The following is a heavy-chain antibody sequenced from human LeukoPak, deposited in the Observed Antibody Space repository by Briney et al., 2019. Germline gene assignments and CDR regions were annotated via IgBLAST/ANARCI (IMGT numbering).Heavy chain of an antibody. D-gene: IGHD4-11*01. V-gene: IGHV3-48*04. J-gene: IGHJ6*03. CDR2: ISTSSSTM. Sequence: GGSLRLSCAASGFTFSYYSMNWVRQAPGKGLEWVSYISTSSSTMSYADSVKGRFTISRDNAKNSLYLQMSSLRAEDTAVYYCTRVEETATTAAIIRKYSYYYYYMDVWGKGNTVTVSS. CDR3: TRVEETATTAAIIRKYSYYYYYMDV. CDR1: GFTFSYYS.